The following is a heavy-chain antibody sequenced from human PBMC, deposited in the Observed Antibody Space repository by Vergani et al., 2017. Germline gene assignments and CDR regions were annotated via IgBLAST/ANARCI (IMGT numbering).Heavy chain of an antibody. V-gene: IGHV4-31*03. CDR1: GAYVGSGGYY. Sequence: QVQLQESGPGLVKASQTLSLTCSVSGAYVGSGGYYWTWVRQRPGMGLDWIGYIYYSGTTYYNPSLESRLTISLDTSENHLSLKLTSVTDADTAVYYCARASVETTMRRREYYYYMDVWGEGTTVTVSS. D-gene: IGHD5-18*01. CDR2: IYYSGTT. J-gene: IGHJ6*03. CDR3: ARASVETTMRRREYYYYMDV.